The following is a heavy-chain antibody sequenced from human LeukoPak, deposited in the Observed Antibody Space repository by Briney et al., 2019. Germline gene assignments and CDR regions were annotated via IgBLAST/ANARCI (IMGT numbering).Heavy chain of an antibody. CDR2: MNPNSGNT. CDR1: GYTFTSYD. D-gene: IGHD5-12*01. Sequence: ASVKVSCKASGYTFTSYDINWVRQATGQGLEWMGWMNPNSGNTGYAQKFQGRVTMTRNTSISTAYMELSSLRSEDTAAYYCARSPIVATQLEYFHHWGQGTLVTVSS. V-gene: IGHV1-8*01. CDR3: ARSPIVATQLEYFHH. J-gene: IGHJ1*01.